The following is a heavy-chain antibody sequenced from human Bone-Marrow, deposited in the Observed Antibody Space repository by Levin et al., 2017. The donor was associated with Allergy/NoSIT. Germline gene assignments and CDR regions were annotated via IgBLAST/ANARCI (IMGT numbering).Heavy chain of an antibody. Sequence: ASVKVSCKASGYTFTGYYMHWVRQAPGQGLEWMGWINPNSGGTNYAQKFQGRVTMTRDTSISTAYMELSRLRSDDTAVYYCARDRDCTNGVCYSYYYYVMDVGGQGTTVTVS. J-gene: IGHJ6*02. CDR1: GYTFTGYY. D-gene: IGHD2-8*01. CDR3: ARDRDCTNGVCYSYYYYVMDV. V-gene: IGHV1-2*02. CDR2: INPNSGGT.